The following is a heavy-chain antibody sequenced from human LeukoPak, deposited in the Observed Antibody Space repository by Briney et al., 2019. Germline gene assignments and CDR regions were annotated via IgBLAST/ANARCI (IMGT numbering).Heavy chain of an antibody. CDR3: AKEDHFAS. Sequence: GGSLRLSCAASGFTFDDYAMHWVRQAPGKGLEWVSGITWNSGSIGYADSVRGRFTISRDNAKNSLYLEMNSLRAEDTALYYCAKEDHFASWGQGTLVTVSS. CDR1: GFTFDDYA. CDR2: ITWNSGSI. V-gene: IGHV3-9*01. J-gene: IGHJ4*02.